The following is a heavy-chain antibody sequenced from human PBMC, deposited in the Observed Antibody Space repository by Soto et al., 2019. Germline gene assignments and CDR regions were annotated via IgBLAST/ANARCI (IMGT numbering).Heavy chain of an antibody. J-gene: IGHJ4*02. D-gene: IGHD6-19*01. CDR1: GASITAVQW. V-gene: IGHV4-4*02. Sequence: QMQLQESGPGLVKLSETLCLTCAVSGASITAVQWWSWVRQPPGKGLEWIGDMHHSGSTNSNPSLRSRVTMSVDKSKNQFSLKLSSVTAADTAVYHCARSFGWYAIDQWGQGTLVTVSS. CDR2: MHHSGST. CDR3: ARSFGWYAIDQ.